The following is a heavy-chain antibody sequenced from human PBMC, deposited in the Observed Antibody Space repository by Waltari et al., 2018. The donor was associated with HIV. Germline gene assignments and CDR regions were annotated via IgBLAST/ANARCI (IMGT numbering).Heavy chain of an antibody. V-gene: IGHV3-21*02. D-gene: IGHD5-12*01. J-gene: IGHJ3*02. Sequence: QLVESGGGLVKLGGSLGLSCGASGFTFSFSSYTMNWVRQAPGKGLEWVASISRSSSFIYTAESVKGRFTISRDNVKKSVDLQMNSLRPEDTAVYYCAREDYSGYVGHAFDIWGQGTMVTVSS. CDR3: AREDYSGYVGHAFDI. CDR1: GFTFSFSSYT. CDR2: ISRSSSFI.